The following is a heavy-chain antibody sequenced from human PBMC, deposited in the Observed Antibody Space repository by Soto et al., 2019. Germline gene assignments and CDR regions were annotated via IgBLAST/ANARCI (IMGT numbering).Heavy chain of an antibody. J-gene: IGHJ6*02. Sequence: ASVEVSCKASGYTFTGYYIHWVRQAPGQGLEWMGWINPERGVTIYLQKFQGRVTMTRDTSITTAYMELSRLKSDDTAVYYCARQVFSGDTALDVWGQGTTVTVSS. V-gene: IGHV1-2*02. CDR3: ARQVFSGDTALDV. CDR2: INPERGVT. CDR1: GYTFTGYY.